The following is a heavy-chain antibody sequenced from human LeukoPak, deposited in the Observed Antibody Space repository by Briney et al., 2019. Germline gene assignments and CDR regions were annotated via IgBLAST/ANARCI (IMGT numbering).Heavy chain of an antibody. CDR3: AKDRAKGRGYSYGYNDY. CDR2: IRHDGSNK. V-gene: IGHV3-30*02. D-gene: IGHD5-18*01. J-gene: IGHJ4*02. Sequence: PGGSLRLSCAASGFTFSSYGMHWVRQAPGKGLEWVAFIRHDGSNKYYADSVKGRFTISRDNSKNTLYLQVNSLRAEDTAVYYCAKDRAKGRGYSYGYNDYWGQGTLVTVSS. CDR1: GFTFSSYG.